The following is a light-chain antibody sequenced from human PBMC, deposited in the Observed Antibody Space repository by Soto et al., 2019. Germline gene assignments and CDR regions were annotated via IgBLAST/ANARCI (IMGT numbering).Light chain of an antibody. CDR2: DVT. CDR3: MSPTTSVTWV. CDR1: SSDVGLYKY. Sequence: QSALTQPASVSGSPGQSITISCTGTSSDVGLYKYVSWYQQHPGKAPKLIIYDVTNRPSGVSSRFSDSKSGNTASLTISGLLSEDEADYYCMSPTTSVTWVFGGGTKLTVL. J-gene: IGLJ3*02. V-gene: IGLV2-14*03.